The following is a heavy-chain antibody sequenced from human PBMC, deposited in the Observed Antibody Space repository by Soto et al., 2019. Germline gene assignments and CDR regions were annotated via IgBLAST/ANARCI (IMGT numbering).Heavy chain of an antibody. V-gene: IGHV1-69*12. Sequence: QVQLVQSGAEVKKPGSSVKVSCKASGGTFSSYAISWVRQAPGQGLEWMGGIIPIFGTANYAQKFQGRVTITADESTSTAYMELSSLRSEDTVVYYCARAPTLWFGDRTEYYFDYWGQGTLVTVSS. CDR1: GGTFSSYA. CDR2: IIPIFGTA. D-gene: IGHD3-10*01. J-gene: IGHJ4*02. CDR3: ARAPTLWFGDRTEYYFDY.